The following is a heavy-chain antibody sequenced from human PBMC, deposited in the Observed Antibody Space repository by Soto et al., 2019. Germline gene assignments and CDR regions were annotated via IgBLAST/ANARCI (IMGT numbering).Heavy chain of an antibody. CDR3: ARGGYYYYMDV. Sequence: SETLSLTCAVYGGSFSGYYWSWIRQPPGKGLEWIGFIRYSGSTNYNPSLKSRVTISVDTSKNQFSLKLSSVTAADTAVYYCARGGYYYYMDVWGKGTTVTVSS. V-gene: IGHV4-34*01. J-gene: IGHJ6*03. CDR2: IRYSGST. CDR1: GGSFSGYY.